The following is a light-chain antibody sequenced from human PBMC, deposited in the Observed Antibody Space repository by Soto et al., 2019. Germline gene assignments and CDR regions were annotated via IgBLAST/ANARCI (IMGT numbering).Light chain of an antibody. CDR1: HTISSSY. CDR2: GIS. J-gene: IGKJ3*01. Sequence: EIVLTQSPGTLSLSPGERATLSCRASHTISSSYLAWYQQKPGQAPRLLMYGISRRATGIPDRFSGSGSGTDFTLTITRLEPEDFAVYYCQQFDDYPFTFGPGTKVDI. V-gene: IGKV3-20*01. CDR3: QQFDDYPFT.